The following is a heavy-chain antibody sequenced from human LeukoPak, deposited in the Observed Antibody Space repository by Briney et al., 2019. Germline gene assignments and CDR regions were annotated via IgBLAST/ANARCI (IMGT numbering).Heavy chain of an antibody. D-gene: IGHD1-26*01. CDR3: AKGGSYPIDY. J-gene: IGHJ4*02. V-gene: IGHV3-74*01. CDR2: INSDGSST. CDR1: GFTFSSYW. Sequence: GGSLRLSCAASGFTFSSYWMHWFRQAPGKGLVLVSRINSDGSSTSYADSVEGRFTISRDNAKNTLYLQMNSLRAEDTAVYYCAKGGSYPIDYWGQGALVTVSS.